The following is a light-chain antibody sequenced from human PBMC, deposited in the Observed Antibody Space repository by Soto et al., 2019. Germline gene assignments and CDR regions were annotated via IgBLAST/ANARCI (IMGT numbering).Light chain of an antibody. Sequence: DIQMTQAPSTLSASVGDSFTISFLASQNINAWLAWYQQKPGKAPKLLIYDVSTLDSGVPSRFSGSASGTEFTLTINNLESDDFATYYCQQYHRYSTFGQGTKVDI. CDR2: DVS. J-gene: IGKJ1*01. CDR1: QNINAW. V-gene: IGKV1-5*01. CDR3: QQYHRYST.